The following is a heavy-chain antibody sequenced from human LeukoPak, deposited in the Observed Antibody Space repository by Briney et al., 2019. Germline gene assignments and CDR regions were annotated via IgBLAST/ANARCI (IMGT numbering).Heavy chain of an antibody. Sequence: GGTLRLSCAASGFTFSSYGMSWVRQAPGKGLEWVSAISGSGGSTYYADSVKGRFTISRDNFKNTLYLQMNSLRAEDTAVYYCAKDPAIITVAGAGFDYWGQGTLVTVSS. V-gene: IGHV3-23*01. CDR2: ISGSGGST. J-gene: IGHJ4*02. CDR1: GFTFSSYG. CDR3: AKDPAIITVAGAGFDY. D-gene: IGHD6-19*01.